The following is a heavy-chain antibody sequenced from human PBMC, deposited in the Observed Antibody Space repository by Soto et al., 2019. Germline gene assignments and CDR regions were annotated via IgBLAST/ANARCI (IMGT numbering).Heavy chain of an antibody. D-gene: IGHD3-22*01. J-gene: IGHJ4*02. Sequence: EVQLVESGGGLVKPGGSLRLSCAASGFTFSNAWMNWVRQAPGKVLEWVGRIKSKTDGGTTDYAAPVKGRFTISRDDSKHTLYLQMNSLKTDDTAVYYCTTSGPTYYYDSSGYYWGQGTLVTVSS. CDR2: IKSKTDGGTT. V-gene: IGHV3-15*07. CDR1: GFTFSNAW. CDR3: TTSGPTYYYDSSGYY.